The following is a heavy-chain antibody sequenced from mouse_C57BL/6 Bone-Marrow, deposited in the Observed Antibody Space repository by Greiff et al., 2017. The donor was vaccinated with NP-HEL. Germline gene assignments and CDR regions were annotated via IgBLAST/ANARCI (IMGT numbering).Heavy chain of an antibody. CDR3: AIRALSAWFAY. J-gene: IGHJ3*01. D-gene: IGHD1-2*01. V-gene: IGHV1-74*01. CDR2: IHPSDSDT. CDR1: GYTFTSYW. Sequence: QVQLQQPGAELVKPGASVKVSCKASGYTFTSYWMHWVKQRPGQGLEWIGRIHPSDSDTNYTQKFKGKATLTLDKSSSTAYMQLSRLTSEDSAVYYCAIRALSAWFAYWGQGTLVTVSA.